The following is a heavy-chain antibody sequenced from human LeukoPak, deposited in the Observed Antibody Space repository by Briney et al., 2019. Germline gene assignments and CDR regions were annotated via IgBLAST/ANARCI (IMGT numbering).Heavy chain of an antibody. CDR2: IYSGGST. J-gene: IGHJ2*01. CDR3: ARDSSGYYRYFDL. CDR1: GFIVSSNY. D-gene: IGHD3-22*01. Sequence: GGSLTLSCAASGFIVSSNYMSWVRQAPGKGLEWVSVIYSGGSTYYADSAKGRFTISRDNSKNTLYLQMNSLRAEGTAVYYCARDSSGYYRYFDLWGRGTLVTVSS. V-gene: IGHV3-53*01.